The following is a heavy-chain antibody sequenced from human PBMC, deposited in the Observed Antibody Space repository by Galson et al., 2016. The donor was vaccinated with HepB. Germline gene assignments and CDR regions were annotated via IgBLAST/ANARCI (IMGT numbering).Heavy chain of an antibody. D-gene: IGHD5-18*01. V-gene: IGHV3-33*08. CDR1: GFTFNTYS. Sequence: SLRLSCAASGFTFNTYSMNWVRQAPGKGLEWVALIWNDGSNKYYADSVKGRFTISRDNSNNRLSLQMNSLRAGDTAVYYCARATPLEFSSGYVKLQSPGTPDFWGQGTLVAVSS. CDR3: ARATPLEFSSGYVKLQSPGTPDF. CDR2: IWNDGSNK. J-gene: IGHJ4*02.